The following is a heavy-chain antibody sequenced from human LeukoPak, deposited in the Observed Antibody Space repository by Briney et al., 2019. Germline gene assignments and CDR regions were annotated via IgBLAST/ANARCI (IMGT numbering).Heavy chain of an antibody. CDR2: IYHSGST. D-gene: IGHD3-3*01. J-gene: IGHJ4*02. Sequence: TSETLSLTFAVSGGSISSSNWWSWVRQPPGKGLEWIGEIYHSGSTNYNPSLKSRVTISVDTSKNQFSLKLSSVTAADTAVYYCARSIWSGTFDYWGQGTLVTVSS. CDR3: ARSIWSGTFDY. CDR1: GGSISSSNW. V-gene: IGHV4-4*02.